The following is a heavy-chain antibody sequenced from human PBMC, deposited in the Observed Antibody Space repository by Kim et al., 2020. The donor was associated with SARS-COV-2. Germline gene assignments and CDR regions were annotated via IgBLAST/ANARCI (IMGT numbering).Heavy chain of an antibody. CDR1: GGSISSGGYY. Sequence: SETLSLTCTVSGGSISSGGYYWSWIRQHPGKGLEWIGYIYYSGSTYYNPSLKSRVTISVDTSKNQFSLKLSSVTAADTAVYYCARAGYDSSGYYWAYWGQGTLVTVSS. J-gene: IGHJ4*02. CDR2: IYYSGST. CDR3: ARAGYDSSGYYWAY. V-gene: IGHV4-31*03. D-gene: IGHD3-22*01.